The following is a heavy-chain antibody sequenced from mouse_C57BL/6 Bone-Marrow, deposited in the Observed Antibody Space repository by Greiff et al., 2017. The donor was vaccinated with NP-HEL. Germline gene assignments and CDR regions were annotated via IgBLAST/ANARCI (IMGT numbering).Heavy chain of an antibody. J-gene: IGHJ4*01. V-gene: IGHV1-50*01. CDR3: ARSLWDYYAMDY. Sequence: VQLQQPGAELVKPGASVKLSCKASGYTFTSYWMQWVKQRPGQGLEWIGEIDPSDSYTNYNQKFKGKATLTVDTSSSTAYMQLSSLTSEDSAVYDCARSLWDYYAMDYWGQGTSVTVSS. CDR2: IDPSDSYT. D-gene: IGHD4-1*01. CDR1: GYTFTSYW.